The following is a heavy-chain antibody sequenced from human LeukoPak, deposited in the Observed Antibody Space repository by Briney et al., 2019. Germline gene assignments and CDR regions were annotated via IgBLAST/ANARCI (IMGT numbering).Heavy chain of an antibody. V-gene: IGHV4-39*07. CDR1: GGSIRSTTYY. J-gene: IGHJ4*02. CDR2: IYYSGST. Sequence: SETLSLTCTVSGGSIRSTTYYWGWSRQPPGKGLEWIGSIYYSGSTYYNPSLKSRVTISVDTSKNQFSLKLSSVTAADTAVYYCATDLYSSYGLEGVVGFDYWGQGTLVTVSS. D-gene: IGHD5-18*01. CDR3: ATDLYSSYGLEGVVGFDY.